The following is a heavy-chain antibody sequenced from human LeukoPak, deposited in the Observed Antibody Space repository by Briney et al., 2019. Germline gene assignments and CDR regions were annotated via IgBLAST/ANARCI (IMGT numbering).Heavy chain of an antibody. D-gene: IGHD3-10*01. CDR2: IYYSGNT. Sequence: PSETLSLTCAVSGDSMTSHYWSWIRQSPGKGLEWIGYIYYSGNTNYNPSLQSRVTVSVDTSKNQFSLRLTSVSAADTAVYYCVRGPYGSGISNWFDPWGQGTQVIVSS. CDR1: GDSMTSHY. CDR3: VRGPYGSGISNWFDP. J-gene: IGHJ5*02. V-gene: IGHV4-59*11.